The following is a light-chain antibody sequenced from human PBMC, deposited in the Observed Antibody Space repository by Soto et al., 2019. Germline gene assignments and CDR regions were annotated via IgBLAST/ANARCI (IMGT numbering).Light chain of an antibody. J-gene: IGKJ5*01. CDR3: QQYGSSGT. CDR1: QSVSNNY. V-gene: IGKV3-20*01. CDR2: GAS. Sequence: EVVLTQSPAALSLSPGERATLSCRASQSVSNNYLAWYQQKPGQAPRLLIYGASNRATGIPDRFSGSGSGTDFTLTISRLEPEDFAVYYCQQYGSSGTFGQGTRLEIK.